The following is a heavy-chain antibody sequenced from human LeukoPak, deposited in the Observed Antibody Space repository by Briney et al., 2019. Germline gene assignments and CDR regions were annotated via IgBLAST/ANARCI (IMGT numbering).Heavy chain of an antibody. D-gene: IGHD5-18*01. CDR1: GFTFSSYD. CDR3: ARYDAAMDTFDY. J-gene: IGHJ4*02. Sequence: PGGSLRLSCAASGFTFSSYDMHWVRHATGKGLEWVSAIGTAGDTYYPGSVKGRFTISRENAKNSLYLQMNSLRAGDTAVYYCARYDAAMDTFDYWGQGTLVTVSS. CDR2: IGTAGDT. V-gene: IGHV3-13*01.